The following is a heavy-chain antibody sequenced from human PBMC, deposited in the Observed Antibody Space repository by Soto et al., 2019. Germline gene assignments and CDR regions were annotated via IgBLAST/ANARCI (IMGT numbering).Heavy chain of an antibody. CDR3: ARGPRDVLFHYFDY. V-gene: IGHV3-72*01. CDR2: SRNQANGYST. D-gene: IGHD6-6*01. Sequence: GGSLRLSCSVSGFTLSDHYIDWVRQAPGKGPEWVGRSRNQANGYSTIYAASVKGRFSTSRDNAKNSLYLQMNSLRAGDTAVYYCARGPRDVLFHYFDYWGQGTLVTVSS. CDR1: GFTLSDHY. J-gene: IGHJ4*02.